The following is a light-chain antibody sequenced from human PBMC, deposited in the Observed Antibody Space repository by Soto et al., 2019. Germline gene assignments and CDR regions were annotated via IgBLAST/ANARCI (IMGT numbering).Light chain of an antibody. CDR3: QQYDNLPPFT. V-gene: IGKV1-33*01. J-gene: IGKJ3*01. Sequence: DIQMTQSPSSLSASVGDIVTITCQASQDISNYLNWYQQKPGKAPKLLIYDASNFETGVPSRFSGSGSGTDFTFTISSLQPEDIATYYCQQYDNLPPFTFGPGTKVDIK. CDR1: QDISNY. CDR2: DAS.